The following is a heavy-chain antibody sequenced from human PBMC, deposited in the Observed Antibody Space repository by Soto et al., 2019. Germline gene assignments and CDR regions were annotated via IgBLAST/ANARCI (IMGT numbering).Heavy chain of an antibody. J-gene: IGHJ6*02. CDR1: GYTFSNFA. V-gene: IGHV1-69*13. CDR3: AKGGKVAADYYGMDV. D-gene: IGHD6-13*01. Sequence: RASVKVSCKASGYTFSNFAISRVRQAPGQGLEWMGRIIPIFDSTNYAQEFQGRVTITADESTNTAYMELNSLRSEDTAIYYCAKGGKVAADYYGMDVWGQGTTVTVSS. CDR2: IIPIFDST.